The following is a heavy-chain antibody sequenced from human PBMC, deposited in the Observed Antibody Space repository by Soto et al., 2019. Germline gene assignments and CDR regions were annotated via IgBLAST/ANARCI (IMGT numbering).Heavy chain of an antibody. J-gene: IGHJ3*02. CDR1: GGTFSSYT. Sequence: ASVKVSCKASGGTFSSYTISWVRQAPGQGLEWMGRIIPILGIANYAQKFQGRVTITADKSTSTAYMELSSLRSEDTAVYYCARSQMGTIWSGYFRSGRKCNAFDIWGQGTMVTVSS. CDR3: ARSQMGTIWSGYFRSGRKCNAFDI. D-gene: IGHD3-3*01. V-gene: IGHV1-69*02. CDR2: IIPILGIA.